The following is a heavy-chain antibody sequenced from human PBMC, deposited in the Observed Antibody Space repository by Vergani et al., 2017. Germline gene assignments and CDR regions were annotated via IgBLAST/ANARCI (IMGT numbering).Heavy chain of an antibody. J-gene: IGHJ4*02. CDR1: GGSISSGDYY. D-gene: IGHD3-22*01. CDR3: ARMGGYDEGDAFRIGYFDS. CDR2: IYYSGST. Sequence: QVQLQESGPGLVKPSQTLSITCTVSGGSISSGDYYWSWIRQPPGKGLEWIGYIYYSGSTYYNPSLKSRVTISVDTSKNQFSLKLSSVTAADTAVYYCARMGGYDEGDAFRIGYFDSWGPGILVTVSS. V-gene: IGHV4-30-4*08.